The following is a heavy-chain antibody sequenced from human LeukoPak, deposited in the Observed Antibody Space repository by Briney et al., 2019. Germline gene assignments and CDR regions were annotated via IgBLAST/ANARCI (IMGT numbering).Heavy chain of an antibody. V-gene: IGHV3-21*01. CDR1: GFTFSSYS. CDR3: ARDLRDYDILTGYHSRDYFDY. Sequence: GGSLRLSCAASGFTFSSYSMNWVRQAPGKGLEWVSSIYNSSSYKYYADSVKGRFTISRDNAKNSLYLQMNSLRAADTAVYYCARDLRDYDILTGYHSRDYFDYWGQGTLVTVSS. J-gene: IGHJ4*02. D-gene: IGHD3-9*01. CDR2: IYNSSSYK.